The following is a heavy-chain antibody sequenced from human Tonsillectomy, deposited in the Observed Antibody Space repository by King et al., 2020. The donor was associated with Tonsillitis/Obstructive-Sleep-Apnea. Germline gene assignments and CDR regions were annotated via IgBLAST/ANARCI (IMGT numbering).Heavy chain of an antibody. CDR3: AKAPYDYVWGSSSHFDY. D-gene: IGHD3-16*01. Sequence: VQSGGSLRLSCAVSGFTFSSYAMSWVRQAPGKGLEWVSVISGSGGSTYYADSVKGRFTISRDNSKNTLYLQMNSLRAEDTAVYYCAKAPYDYVWGSSSHFDYWGQGTLVTVSS. CDR1: GFTFSSYA. J-gene: IGHJ4*02. V-gene: IGHV3-23*01. CDR2: ISGSGGST.